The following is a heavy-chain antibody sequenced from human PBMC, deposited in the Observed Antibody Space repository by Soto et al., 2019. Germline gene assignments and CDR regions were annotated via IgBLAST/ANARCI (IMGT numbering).Heavy chain of an antibody. CDR2: FYYSVST. J-gene: IGHJ4*02. CDR3: GRLEGLATISYYFDY. Sequence: PSETLSLTCTVSGGSVNSSSYYWGWVRQPPGKGLEWIGSFYYSVSTYYNPSLESRVTTSVDKSKNQFSLKLMSLSAADTAVYYCGRLEGLATISYYFDYWGQGALVTVSS. CDR1: GGSVNSSSYY. D-gene: IGHD3-9*01. V-gene: IGHV4-39*01.